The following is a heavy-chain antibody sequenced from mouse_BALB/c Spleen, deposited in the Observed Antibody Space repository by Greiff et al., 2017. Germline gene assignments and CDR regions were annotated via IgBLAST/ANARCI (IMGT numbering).Heavy chain of an antibody. CDR2: IYPGDGDT. Sequence: QVQLQQSGPELVKPGASVKISCKASGYAFSSSWMNWVKQRPGQGLEWIGRIYPGDGDTNYNGKFKGKATLTADKSSSTAYMQLSSLTSVDSAVYFCARAGNYGGFADWGQGTLVTVSA. V-gene: IGHV1-82*01. J-gene: IGHJ3*01. CDR1: GYAFSSSW. CDR3: ARAGNYGGFAD. D-gene: IGHD2-1*01.